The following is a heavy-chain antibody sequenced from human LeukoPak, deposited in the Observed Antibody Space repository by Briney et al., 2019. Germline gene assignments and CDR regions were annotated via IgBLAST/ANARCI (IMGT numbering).Heavy chain of an antibody. D-gene: IGHD2-15*01. CDR2: ISSSSSYI. CDR3: ARDGPHSGYLDY. J-gene: IGHJ4*02. V-gene: IGHV3-21*01. CDR1: GFTFSSYS. Sequence: GGSLRLSCAASGFTFSSYSMNWVRQAPGKGLEWVSSISSSSSYIYYADSVKGRFTISRDNAKNSLYLQMNSLRAEDTAVYYCARDGPHSGYLDYWGQGTLVTVSS.